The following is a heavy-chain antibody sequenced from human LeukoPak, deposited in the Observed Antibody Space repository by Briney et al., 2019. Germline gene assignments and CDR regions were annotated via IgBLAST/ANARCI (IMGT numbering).Heavy chain of an antibody. V-gene: IGHV4-59*01. CDR3: AREAITGTRFDP. CDR1: GGSISSYY. D-gene: IGHD1-20*01. J-gene: IGHJ5*02. Sequence: PSETLSLTCTVSGGSISSYYWSWLRQPPGKGLEWIGYIYYSGSTNYNPSLKSRVTISVDTSKNQFSLKLSSVTAADTAVYYCAREAITGTRFDPWGQGTLVTVSS. CDR2: IYYSGST.